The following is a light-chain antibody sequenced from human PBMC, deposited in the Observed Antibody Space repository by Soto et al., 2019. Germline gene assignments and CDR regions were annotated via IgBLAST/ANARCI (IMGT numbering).Light chain of an antibody. J-gene: IGKJ4*01. CDR1: RSVSRN. CDR3: QQRSNWPPLS. Sequence: EIVLTQSPATLSLSPGERATLSCRASRSVSRNLAWYQQRPGQAPRLLIYDASNTATGIPARFSGSGSGTDFTLTITSLEPEDFAVYYCQQRSNWPPLSFGGGTKVEIK. V-gene: IGKV3-11*01. CDR2: DAS.